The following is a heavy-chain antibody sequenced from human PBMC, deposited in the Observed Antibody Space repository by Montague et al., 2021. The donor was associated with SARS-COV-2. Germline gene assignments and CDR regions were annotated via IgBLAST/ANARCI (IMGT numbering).Heavy chain of an antibody. D-gene: IGHD2-15*01. CDR2: TYYSGST. CDR1: GGSISSGGYY. J-gene: IGHJ4*02. Sequence: TLSLTCTVSGGSISSGGYYWSWIRQHPGKGLEWIGYTYYSGSTCYNPSLKSRVTISVDTSKNQFSLKLSSVTAADTAVYYCARLTAGYCSGGSCYWGTGFDYWGQGTLVTVSS. V-gene: IGHV4-31*03. CDR3: ARLTAGYCSGGSCYWGTGFDY.